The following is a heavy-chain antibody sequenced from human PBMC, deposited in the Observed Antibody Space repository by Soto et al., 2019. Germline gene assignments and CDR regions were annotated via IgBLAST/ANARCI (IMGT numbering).Heavy chain of an antibody. CDR3: AKDRGSYDISSGTQRYYAMDV. J-gene: IGHJ6*02. CDR1: GFIFSRHG. D-gene: IGHD3-3*01. Sequence: QGQLVESGGGVVQPGTSLRLSCAASGFIFSRHGMHWVRQAPGKGLEWVAFTSYDGSNTYYADSVKGRFTISRDNPKNTLFLQMNSLRPNDTALYFCAKDRGSYDISSGTQRYYAMDVWGQGATVTVSS. V-gene: IGHV3-30*18. CDR2: TSYDGSNT.